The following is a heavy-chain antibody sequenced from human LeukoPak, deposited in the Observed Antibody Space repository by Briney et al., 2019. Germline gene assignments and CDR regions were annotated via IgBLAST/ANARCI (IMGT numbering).Heavy chain of an antibody. CDR3: ARAPLYCSSTSCYLNYYMDV. CDR1: GGTFGSYA. J-gene: IGHJ6*03. CDR2: IIRILGIA. V-gene: IGHV1-69*04. D-gene: IGHD2-2*01. Sequence: GSSVKVFCKASGGTFGSYAISWVRQAPGQGLEWMGRIIRILGIANYAQKFQGRVTITADESTSTAYMELSSLRSEDTAVYYCARAPLYCSSTSCYLNYYMDVWGKGTTVTVSS.